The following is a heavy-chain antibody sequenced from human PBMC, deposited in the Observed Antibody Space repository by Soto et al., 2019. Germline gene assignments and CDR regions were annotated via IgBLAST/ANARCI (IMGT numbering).Heavy chain of an antibody. CDR2: IDPIDSYT. CDR3: ARHRAVAGPPMNWCEP. V-gene: IGHV5-10-1*01. D-gene: IGHD6-19*01. J-gene: IGHJ5*02. Sequence: PVESLKISCKGSGYSFTSYWISWVRQMPGKGLEWMGRIDPIDSYTNYSPSFQGHVTISADKSISTAYLQWSSLKASDTAMYYCARHRAVAGPPMNWCEPWGQGNLVNGSS. CDR1: GYSFTSYW.